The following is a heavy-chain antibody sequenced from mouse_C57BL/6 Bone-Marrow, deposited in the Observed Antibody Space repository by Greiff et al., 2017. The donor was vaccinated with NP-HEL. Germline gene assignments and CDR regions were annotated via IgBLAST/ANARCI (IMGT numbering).Heavy chain of an antibody. CDR2: IHPNSGST. J-gene: IGHJ4*01. Sequence: QVQLQQPGAELVKPGASVTLSCKASGYTFTSYWMHWVKQRPGQGLEWIGMIHPNSGSTNYNEKFKSKATLTVDKSSSTAYMQLSSLTSEDSAVYYCARLGEYDYDAMDYWGQGTSVTVSS. CDR1: GYTFTSYW. D-gene: IGHD5-2*01. V-gene: IGHV1-64*01. CDR3: ARLGEYDYDAMDY.